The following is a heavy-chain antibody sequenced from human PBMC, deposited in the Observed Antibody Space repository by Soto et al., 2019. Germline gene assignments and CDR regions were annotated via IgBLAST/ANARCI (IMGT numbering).Heavy chain of an antibody. CDR1: GFTFTKAW. CDR2: LKITTDGETT. Sequence: EVQLVESGGGLVKPGGSLRLSCAASGFTFTKAWMNWVRQTPGKVLEWVGRLKITTDGETTDYAAPVKGRFTISRDNSKNTLYLQMNSLKTEDTAVYYCTTELKFCTASACYSPFDDWGQGTLVTVSS. D-gene: IGHD2-21*01. J-gene: IGHJ4*02. V-gene: IGHV3-15*07. CDR3: TTELKFCTASACYSPFDD.